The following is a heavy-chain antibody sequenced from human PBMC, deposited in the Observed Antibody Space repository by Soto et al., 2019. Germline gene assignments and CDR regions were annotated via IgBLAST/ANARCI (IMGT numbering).Heavy chain of an antibody. CDR1: GGSISSSSHY. CDR3: ARLTGSGSYYVNC. Sequence: SETLSLTCTVSGGSISSSSHYWGWIRQPPGRGLECIGTIFYSGNTYYNPSLEGRITISVDTSKNQFSLKLRSVTAADSAVYFCARLTGSGSYYVNCWGQGTLVTVDS. CDR2: IFYSGNT. D-gene: IGHD3-10*01. V-gene: IGHV4-39*01. J-gene: IGHJ4*02.